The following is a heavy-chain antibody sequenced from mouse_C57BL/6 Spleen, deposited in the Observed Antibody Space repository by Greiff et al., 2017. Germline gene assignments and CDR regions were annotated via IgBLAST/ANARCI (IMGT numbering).Heavy chain of an antibody. CDR3: ARHEGRRNYFDY. J-gene: IGHJ2*01. CDR1: GFTFTSYW. V-gene: IGHV1-61*01. Sequence: QVHVKQSGAELVRPGSSVKLSCKASGFTFTSYWMDWVKQRPGQGLEWIGNIYPSDSETHYNQKFKDKATLTADKSSSTVYMELSRLTSEDSAVYFCARHEGRRNYFDYWGQGTTLTVSS. CDR2: IYPSDSET.